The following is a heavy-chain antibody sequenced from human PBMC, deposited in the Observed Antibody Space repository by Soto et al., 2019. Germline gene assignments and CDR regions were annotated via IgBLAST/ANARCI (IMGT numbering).Heavy chain of an antibody. CDR1: GFTFSSYG. D-gene: IGHD5-18*01. CDR2: IWYDGSNK. CDR3: ARSTQGSYGYDY. Sequence: QVQLVESGGGVVQPGRSLRLSCAASGFTFSSYGMHWVRQAPGKGLEWVAVIWYDGSNKYYADSVKGRFTISRDNSKNTLYLQMNSLRAEDTAVHYCARSTQGSYGYDYWGQGTLVTVSS. V-gene: IGHV3-33*01. J-gene: IGHJ4*02.